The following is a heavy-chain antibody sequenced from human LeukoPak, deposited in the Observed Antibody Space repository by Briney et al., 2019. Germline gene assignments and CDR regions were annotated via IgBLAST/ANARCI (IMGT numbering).Heavy chain of an antibody. CDR2: ISSTA. D-gene: IGHD4-17*01. Sequence: GGSLRLSCAASGFIFSNYAMTWIRQAPGKGLEWVSSISSTADYSDSVKGRFTISRGNSKNTLYLQMNSLRANDTAVYYCTRDSSYGDYSTAFDYWGQGALVTVSS. V-gene: IGHV3-23*01. CDR3: TRDSSYGDYSTAFDY. CDR1: GFIFSNYA. J-gene: IGHJ4*02.